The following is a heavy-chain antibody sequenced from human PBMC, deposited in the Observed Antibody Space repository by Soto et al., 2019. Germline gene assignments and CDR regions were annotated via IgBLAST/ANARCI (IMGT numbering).Heavy chain of an antibody. D-gene: IGHD6-13*01. J-gene: IGHJ4*02. V-gene: IGHV1-18*01. CDR2: ISAYNGNT. CDR3: ARESSSSCHDY. CDR1: GYTFTSYG. Sequence: QVQLVQSGAEVKKPGASVKVSCKASGYTFTSYGISWVRQAPGQGLEWMGWISAYNGNTNYAQKLQGRVTMTTDTSTSXAYXXXRXLRSDDTAVYYXARESSSSCHDYWGQGTLVTVSS.